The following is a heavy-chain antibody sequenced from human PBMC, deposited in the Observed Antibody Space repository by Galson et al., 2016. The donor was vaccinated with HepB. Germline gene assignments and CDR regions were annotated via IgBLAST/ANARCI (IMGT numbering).Heavy chain of an antibody. V-gene: IGHV4-4*02. Sequence: ETLSLTCAVSGASITDYTWWHWVRQPPGKGLEWIGEIFHDGSSNYNPPLKSRVTISVDKSNNHLSLELRSVTAADTAVYYCVKGGDYGLPSWGQGTLVTVSS. CDR3: VKGGDYGLPS. D-gene: IGHD4-17*01. J-gene: IGHJ5*02. CDR1: GASITDYTW. CDR2: IFHDGSS.